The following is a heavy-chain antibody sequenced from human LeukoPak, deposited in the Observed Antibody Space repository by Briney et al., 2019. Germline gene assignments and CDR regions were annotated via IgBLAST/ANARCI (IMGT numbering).Heavy chain of an antibody. Sequence: GESLKISCAASGFTFDTYAMSWVRQAPGGGLGWVPGISGNGVNKYYADSVKGRFTVSRDNSKDTLWLQMNALRAEDTAVYFCAKRDYSDVSGYSPLFANWGQGTLVTVSS. CDR2: ISGNGVNK. CDR3: AKRDYSDVSGYSPLFAN. J-gene: IGHJ4*02. V-gene: IGHV3-23*01. CDR1: GFTFDTYA. D-gene: IGHD3-22*01.